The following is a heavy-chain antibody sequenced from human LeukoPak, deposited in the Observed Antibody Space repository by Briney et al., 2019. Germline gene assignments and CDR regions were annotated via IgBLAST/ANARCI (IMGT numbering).Heavy chain of an antibody. D-gene: IGHD3-10*01. CDR1: GFTVTSNY. Sequence: GGSLRLSCAASGFTVTSNYMSWVRQTPGQGRLEWVSVIYTDGKTFYTGSVTGRFTISRDNSKNTLYLQMNSLRAEDKAVYYCARGQIYGTGSYFFDHWGQGTLVTVSS. CDR2: IYTDGKT. V-gene: IGHV3-66*01. J-gene: IGHJ4*02. CDR3: ARGQIYGTGSYFFDH.